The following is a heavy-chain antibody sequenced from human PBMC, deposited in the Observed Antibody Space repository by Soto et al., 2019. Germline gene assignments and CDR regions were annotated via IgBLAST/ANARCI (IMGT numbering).Heavy chain of an antibody. CDR1: GGSFSGYY. Sequence: ETLSLTCAVYGGSFSGYYWSWIRQPPGKGLEWIGEINHSGSTNYNPSLKSRVTISVDTSKNQFSLKLSSVTAADTAVYYCARDSITMVRGVIQFDYWGQGTLVTVSS. CDR2: INHSGST. V-gene: IGHV4-34*01. J-gene: IGHJ4*02. D-gene: IGHD3-10*01. CDR3: ARDSITMVRGVIQFDY.